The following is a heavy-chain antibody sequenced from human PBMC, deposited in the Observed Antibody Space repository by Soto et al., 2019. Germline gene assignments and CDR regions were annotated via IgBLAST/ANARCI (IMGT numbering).Heavy chain of an antibody. CDR1: GDTFSNHT. D-gene: IGHD4-17*01. V-gene: IGHV1-69*04. Sequence: QVQLVQSGAEVKKPGSSVKVSCTASGDTFSNHTISWVRQAPGQGLEWMGRIIPILGVAHYAQKFQGRVTLTADKYTTTAYMELSSLRSADTAVYYCARVAEMGTVTEGYYYYMDVWGKGTTVTVSS. J-gene: IGHJ6*03. CDR2: IIPILGVA. CDR3: ARVAEMGTVTEGYYYYMDV.